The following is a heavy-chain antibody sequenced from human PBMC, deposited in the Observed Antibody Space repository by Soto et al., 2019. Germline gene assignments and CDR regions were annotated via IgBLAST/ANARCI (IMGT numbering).Heavy chain of an antibody. CDR2: IYYSGST. Sequence: QLQLQESGPGLVKPSETLSLTCTVSGGSISSISYYWGWIRQPPGKGLEWIGSIYYSGSTYYNPSLKSRATISVDTSKNQFSLKLSSVTAADTAVYYCARHTPAISISDHWGQGTLVTVSS. CDR3: ARHTPAISISDH. CDR1: GGSISSISYY. J-gene: IGHJ4*02. V-gene: IGHV4-39*01. D-gene: IGHD2-15*01.